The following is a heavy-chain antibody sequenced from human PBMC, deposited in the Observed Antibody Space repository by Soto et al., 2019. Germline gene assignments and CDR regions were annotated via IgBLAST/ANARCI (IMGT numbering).Heavy chain of an antibody. J-gene: IGHJ4*02. V-gene: IGHV4-4*02. Sequence: SETLSLTCAVSGDSVTGSVWWSWVRRSPGKGLEWIEEAYHKGLTDYNPSLKSRVTMSVDTSKNEFSLKLTSLTAADTAIYYCVRDAAVPGESDRFDSWGQGILVTVSS. CDR2: AYHKGLT. CDR1: GDSVTGSVW. CDR3: VRDAAVPGESDRFDS. D-gene: IGHD6-19*01.